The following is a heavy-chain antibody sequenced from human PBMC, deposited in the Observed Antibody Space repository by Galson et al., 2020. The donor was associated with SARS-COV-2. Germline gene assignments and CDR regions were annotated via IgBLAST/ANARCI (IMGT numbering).Heavy chain of an antibody. CDR2: ISYDGSNK. CDR3: AKDFYGSRRNYYYGMDV. V-gene: IGHV3-30*18. D-gene: IGHD3-10*01. CDR1: AFTFSNFG. Sequence: GESLKISCAASAFTFSNFGMHWVRQAPGKGLEWLAVISYDGSNKYYAESVRGLFTISRDNSKNTLYLQMNGLRGEDTAVYYCAKDFYGSRRNYYYGMDVWGQGTAVTVSS. J-gene: IGHJ6*02.